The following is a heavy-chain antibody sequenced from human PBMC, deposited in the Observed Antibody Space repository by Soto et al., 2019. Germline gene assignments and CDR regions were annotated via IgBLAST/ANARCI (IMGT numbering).Heavy chain of an antibody. Sequence: QVQLVQSGAEVKKPGSSVKVSCKASGGAFSDYAFSWVRQAPGQGLEWLGGIMPIFRAPDYAQKFQGRVTITADEFTRTAYMEMNSLRSADTAVYYCASWLKGPDIGNYYYGMDVWGKGTTVTVSA. CDR3: ASWLKGPDIGNYYYGMDV. CDR1: GGAFSDYA. V-gene: IGHV1-69*12. D-gene: IGHD2-15*01. J-gene: IGHJ6*04. CDR2: IMPIFRAP.